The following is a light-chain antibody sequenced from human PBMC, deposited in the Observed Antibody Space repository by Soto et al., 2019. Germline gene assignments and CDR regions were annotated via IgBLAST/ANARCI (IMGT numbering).Light chain of an antibody. CDR2: EVS. CDR1: SSDVGGYNY. V-gene: IGLV2-14*01. J-gene: IGLJ1*01. CDR3: SSYTSGSLRV. Sequence: ALTQPASVSGSPGQSITISCTGTSSDVGGYNYVSWYQHHPGKAPKLLIYEVSYRPSGVSDRFSGSKSANTASLTISGLQAEDEADYYCSSYTSGSLRVFGTGTKVTVL.